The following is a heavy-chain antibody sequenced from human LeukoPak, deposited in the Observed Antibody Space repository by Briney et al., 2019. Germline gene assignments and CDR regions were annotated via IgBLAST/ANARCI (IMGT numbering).Heavy chain of an antibody. CDR1: GFTFSNYW. CDR3: AREYGSYYSVHFDY. D-gene: IGHD1-26*01. V-gene: IGHV3-7*01. Sequence: GGSLRLSCAASGFTFSNYWMSWVRQAPGKGLEWVANITQDGSERYSVDSVKGRFTISRDNAKNSLYLQMNSLRAEDTAVYYCAREYGSYYSVHFDYWGQGTLVTVSS. J-gene: IGHJ4*02. CDR2: ITQDGSER.